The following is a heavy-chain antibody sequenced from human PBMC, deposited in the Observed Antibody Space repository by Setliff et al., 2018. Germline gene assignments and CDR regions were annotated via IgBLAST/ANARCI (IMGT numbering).Heavy chain of an antibody. Sequence: PSETLSLTCTVSGDSITSGTYYWGWIRQPPGKGLEWIGRIHYRGTTYSNVSLASRLTISVDTSKNQFSLQLTSVTAADTAVYYCARDSLLRGIFGVVNMGPNYYYMDVWGKGTTVTVSS. CDR1: GDSITSGTYY. D-gene: IGHD3-3*01. J-gene: IGHJ6*03. CDR3: ARDSLLRGIFGVVNMGPNYYYMDV. CDR2: IHYRGTT. V-gene: IGHV4-39*02.